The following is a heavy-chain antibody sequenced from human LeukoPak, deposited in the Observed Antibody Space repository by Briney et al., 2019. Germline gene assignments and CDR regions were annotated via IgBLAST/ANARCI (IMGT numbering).Heavy chain of an antibody. Sequence: PSETLSLTCTVSGGSISSYYWSWIRQPPGKGLEWIGYIYYGGSTNYNPSLKSRVTISVDTSKNQFSLKLSSVTAADTAVYYCAREGGNSGLVDYWGQGTPVTVSS. D-gene: IGHD4-23*01. V-gene: IGHV4-59*01. J-gene: IGHJ4*02. CDR1: GGSISSYY. CDR2: IYYGGST. CDR3: AREGGNSGLVDY.